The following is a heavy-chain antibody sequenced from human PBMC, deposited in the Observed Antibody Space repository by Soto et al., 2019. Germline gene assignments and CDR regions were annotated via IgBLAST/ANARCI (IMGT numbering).Heavy chain of an antibody. CDR2: ISYDGSNK. D-gene: IGHD6-25*01. CDR1: GFTCSSYG. CDR3: AKDPAGLAYGMYV. J-gene: IGHJ6*02. V-gene: IGHV3-30*18. Sequence: QVQLVESGGVLVQPGRSLRLSCAASGFTCSSYGMHWVRQAPGKGLEWVAVISYDGSNKYYADSVKGRFTISRDNSKNTLSRHMNSLRAEETAVYYWAKDPAGLAYGMYVLGQGTTVTVSS.